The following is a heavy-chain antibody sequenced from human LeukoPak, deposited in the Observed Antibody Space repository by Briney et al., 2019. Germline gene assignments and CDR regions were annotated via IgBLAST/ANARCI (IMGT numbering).Heavy chain of an antibody. CDR1: GFTFSSYA. D-gene: IGHD1-26*01. J-gene: IGHJ6*03. CDR2: IPYDGSNK. Sequence: GRSLRLSCAASGFTFSSYAMHWVRQAPGKGLEWVAVIPYDGSNKYYADSVKGRFTISRDNSKNTLYLQMNSLRAEDTAVYYCARSLSGSYSPYYYYYYMDVWGKGTTVTVSS. CDR3: ARSLSGSYSPYYYYYYMDV. V-gene: IGHV3-30*01.